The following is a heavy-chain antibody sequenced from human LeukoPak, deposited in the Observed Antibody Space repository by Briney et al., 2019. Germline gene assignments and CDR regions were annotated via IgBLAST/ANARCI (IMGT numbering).Heavy chain of an antibody. CDR1: GFTFSNAW. CDR2: IKSKTDGGTT. Sequence: GGSLRLSCAASGFTFSNAWMSWVRQAPGKGLEWVGRIKSKTDGGTTDYAAPVKGRFTISRDNAKNSLYLQMNSLRVEDTAVYYCVRVGTSFDIWGQGTMVTVSS. V-gene: IGHV3-15*01. J-gene: IGHJ3*02. CDR3: VRVGTSFDI. D-gene: IGHD1-26*01.